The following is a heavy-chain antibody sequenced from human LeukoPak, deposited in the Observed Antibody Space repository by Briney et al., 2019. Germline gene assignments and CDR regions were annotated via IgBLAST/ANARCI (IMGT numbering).Heavy chain of an antibody. V-gene: IGHV4-59*08. CDR2: IYYSRNT. CDR1: GGSISSYY. D-gene: IGHD6-19*01. Sequence: SETLSLTCTVSGGSISSYYWTWIRPPPGKGREWIGYIYYSRNTNYNPSLESRVTISVDTSRNQFSLNLSSVTAADTAMYFCARRLAARGRYYFDYWGEGTLVTVFS. J-gene: IGHJ4*02. CDR3: ARRLAARGRYYFDY.